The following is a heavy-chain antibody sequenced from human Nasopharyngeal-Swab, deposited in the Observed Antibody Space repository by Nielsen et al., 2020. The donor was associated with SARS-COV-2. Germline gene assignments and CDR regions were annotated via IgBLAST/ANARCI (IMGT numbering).Heavy chain of an antibody. V-gene: IGHV3-23*01. Sequence: GGSRRLSCAASGFTLRSYAISWVRQAQGKGLEGVSVISGSDHTTYYADSVKGRFTISRDNSKNTVNLQMNSLRVEDTAIYYCAKDRDSGDDSDDYYHYYGMDVWGQGTTVTVSS. D-gene: IGHD5-12*01. CDR1: GFTLRSYA. CDR3: AKDRDSGDDSDDYYHYYGMDV. CDR2: ISGSDHTT. J-gene: IGHJ6*02.